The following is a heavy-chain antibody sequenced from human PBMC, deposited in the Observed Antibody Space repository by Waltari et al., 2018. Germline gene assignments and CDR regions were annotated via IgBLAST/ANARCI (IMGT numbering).Heavy chain of an antibody. CDR3: ARGSAGKPLDN. Sequence: QVRLAESGGGMVQSGGSLRLSWAASGFTFSRHGLHWVRQSPGKGLEWVAFITYDGGRKFYSDSLKGRFTISRDNSKDILFLDMNNLRRDDTAVYFCARGSAGKPLDNWGQGALVTVSS. V-gene: IGHV3-30*03. CDR2: ITYDGGRK. J-gene: IGHJ4*02. CDR1: GFTFSRHG. D-gene: IGHD2-15*01.